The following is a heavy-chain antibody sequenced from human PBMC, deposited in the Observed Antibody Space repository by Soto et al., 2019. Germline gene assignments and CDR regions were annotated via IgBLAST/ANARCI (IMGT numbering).Heavy chain of an antibody. CDR2: ISYDGSIE. CDR3: GRDWVWFGAHPIDN. J-gene: IGHJ4*02. V-gene: IGHV3-30*03. D-gene: IGHD3-10*01. Sequence: QVQLVESGGGVVQPGRSLRLSCAASGFTFSNYGMHWVRQAPGKGLDWVAVISYDGSIEYYSESVKGRFTMSRDNSDNKVYLQMNSLRTEDTAVYFCGRDWVWFGAHPIDNWGQGTLVTVSS. CDR1: GFTFSNYG.